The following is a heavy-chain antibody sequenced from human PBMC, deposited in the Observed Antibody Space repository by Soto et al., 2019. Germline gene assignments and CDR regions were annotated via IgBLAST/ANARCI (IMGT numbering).Heavy chain of an antibody. CDR2: IYYSGST. D-gene: IGHD1-26*01. CDR3: ARLGWELPRSYYFDY. CDR1: GGSISSYY. V-gene: IGHV4-59*08. J-gene: IGHJ4*02. Sequence: SDTLSLTCTVSGGSISSYYWSWIRQPPGKGLEWIGYIYYSGSTNYNPSLKSRVTISVDTSKNQFSLKPSSVTAADTAVYYCARLGWELPRSYYFDYWGQGTLVTVSS.